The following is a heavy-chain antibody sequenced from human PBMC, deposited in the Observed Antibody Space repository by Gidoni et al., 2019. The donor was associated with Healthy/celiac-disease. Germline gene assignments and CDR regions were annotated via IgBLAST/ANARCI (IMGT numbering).Heavy chain of an antibody. D-gene: IGHD1-20*01. Sequence: EVQLLESGGGLVQPGGSLRLSCAASGFTFSSYAMSWVRQAPGKGLEWVSAISGSGGSTYYADSVKGRFTISRDNSKNTLYLQMNSLRAEDTAVYYCAKDSITGTTPGYYYGMDVWGQGTTVTVSS. J-gene: IGHJ6*02. V-gene: IGHV3-23*01. CDR2: ISGSGGST. CDR1: GFTFSSYA. CDR3: AKDSITGTTPGYYYGMDV.